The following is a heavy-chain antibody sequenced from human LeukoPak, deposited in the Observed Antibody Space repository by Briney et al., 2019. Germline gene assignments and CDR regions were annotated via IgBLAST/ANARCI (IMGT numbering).Heavy chain of an antibody. CDR1: GYIFTGYW. Sequence: ASVQVSCKASGYIFTGYWIHWVRQAPGQGLEWMGFINPNSGNTNYAQKFQGRVTMTRDTSINTAYMELSSLTSDDTAVYYCAREVRPATTTLVAYWGQGTLVTVSS. J-gene: IGHJ4*02. V-gene: IGHV1-2*02. D-gene: IGHD1-1*01. CDR3: AREVRPATTTLVAY. CDR2: INPNSGNT.